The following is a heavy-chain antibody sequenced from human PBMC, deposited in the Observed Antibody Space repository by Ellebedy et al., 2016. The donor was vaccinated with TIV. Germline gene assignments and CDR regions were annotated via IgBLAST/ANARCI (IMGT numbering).Heavy chain of an antibody. D-gene: IGHD3-16*01. CDR1: GYTFTLYA. J-gene: IGHJ4*02. Sequence: ASVKVSCKASGYTFTLYALHSVRQAPGQILDWMGWINAGNGNTKYSQKFQGRVTITRDTSASTAYMELSSLRSEDTAGDYCAVTGGELFGYYFDYWGQGTLVTVSS. V-gene: IGHV1-3*01. CDR2: INAGNGNT. CDR3: AVTGGELFGYYFDY.